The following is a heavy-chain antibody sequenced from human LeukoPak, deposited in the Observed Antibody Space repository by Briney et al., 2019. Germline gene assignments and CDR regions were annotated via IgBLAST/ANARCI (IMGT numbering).Heavy chain of an antibody. CDR1: GFIFSNYA. V-gene: IGHV3-30*04. J-gene: IGHJ4*02. CDR3: ATDDAY. CDR2: ISYDGGNK. Sequence: GGSLRLSCAASGFIFSNYAIHWVRQAPGKGLEWVAVISYDGGNKYHADSVKGRFTISRDNSKNTLYLQMNSLRAEDTAVYYCATDDAYWGQGTLVTVSS.